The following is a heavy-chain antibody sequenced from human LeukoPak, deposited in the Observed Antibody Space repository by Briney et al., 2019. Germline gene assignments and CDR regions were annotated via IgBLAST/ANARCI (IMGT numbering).Heavy chain of an antibody. CDR1: GYTLINYY. J-gene: IGHJ6*02. D-gene: IGHD1-14*01. CDR3: ARGQRIINRLDV. CDR2: LHPHIGPP. Sequence: ASVTVSCKASGYTLINYYIYWVGQAPGQGREGVGSLHPHIGPPHYPPHFQASLTLTRHTSIRTPYLELSTLRSDHTPIYYCARGQRIINRLDVWGQGTTLTVSS. V-gene: IGHV1-2*02.